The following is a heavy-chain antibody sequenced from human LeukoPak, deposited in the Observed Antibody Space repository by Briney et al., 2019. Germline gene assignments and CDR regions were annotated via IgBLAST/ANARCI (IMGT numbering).Heavy chain of an antibody. CDR3: ARGVYIAAAQYGY. CDR2: IYYSGTT. Sequence: PSETLSLTCTVSGGSISSYYWSWIRQPPGKGLEWIGYIYYSGTTNYNRSLKSRVTISVDTYKNQFSLKLRSVTAADTAVYYCARGVYIAAAQYGYWGQGTLVTVSS. J-gene: IGHJ4*02. V-gene: IGHV4-59*01. D-gene: IGHD6-13*01. CDR1: GGSISSYY.